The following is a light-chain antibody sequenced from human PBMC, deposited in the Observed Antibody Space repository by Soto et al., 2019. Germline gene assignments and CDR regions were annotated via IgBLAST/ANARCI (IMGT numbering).Light chain of an antibody. CDR3: QQRSHLHPN. CDR2: DAS. J-gene: IGKJ5*01. Sequence: EIVLTQSPVTLSLSPGDRATLSCRASQSVDIYLAWYRQIPGQAPRLLIYDASNRATGIPDRFSGGGSGTDFTLTMSSLEPEDFEIYYCQQRSHLHPNFGKGTRREI. CDR1: QSVDIY. V-gene: IGKV3-11*01.